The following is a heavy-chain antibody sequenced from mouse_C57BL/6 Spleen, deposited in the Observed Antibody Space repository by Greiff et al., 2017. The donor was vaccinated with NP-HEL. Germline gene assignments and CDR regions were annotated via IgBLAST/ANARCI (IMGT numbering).Heavy chain of an antibody. V-gene: IGHV1-64*01. CDR3: APLLRSYAMDY. CDR1: GYTFTSYW. J-gene: IGHJ4*01. CDR2: IHPNSGST. Sequence: QVQLQQPGAELVKPGASVKLSCKASGYTFTSYWMHWVKQRPGQGLEWIGMIHPNSGSTNYNEKFKSKATLTVDKSSSTAYMQLSSLTSEDSAVYYCAPLLRSYAMDYWGQGTSVTVSS. D-gene: IGHD1-1*01.